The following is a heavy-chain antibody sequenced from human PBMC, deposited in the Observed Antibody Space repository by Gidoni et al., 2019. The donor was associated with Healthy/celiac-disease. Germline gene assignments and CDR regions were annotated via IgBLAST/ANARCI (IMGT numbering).Heavy chain of an antibody. V-gene: IGHV3-30-3*01. J-gene: IGHJ3*02. Sequence: QVQMGESGGGVVQPGRSLRHSGAASGFTFSSYAMHGVRQAPGKGLEWVAVISYDGSNKYYADSVKGRFTISLDNSKNTLYLQMNSLRAEDTAVYYCASVDAFDIWGQGTIVTVSS. CDR2: ISYDGSNK. CDR3: ASVDAFDI. CDR1: GFTFSSYA.